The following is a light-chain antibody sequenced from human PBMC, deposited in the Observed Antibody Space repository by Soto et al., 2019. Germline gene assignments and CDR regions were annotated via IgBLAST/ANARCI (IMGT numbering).Light chain of an antibody. J-gene: IGLJ3*02. CDR3: TSYTTSSTWV. CDR1: SSDVGVYNY. Sequence: QSALTQPASVSGSPGQSITISCTGTSSDVGVYNYVSWYQHHPGKAPKVMIYEVSNRPSGVSNRFSGSKSGNTASLTISGLQPEDEAAYYCTSYTTSSTWVFGGGTKLTVL. V-gene: IGLV2-14*01. CDR2: EVS.